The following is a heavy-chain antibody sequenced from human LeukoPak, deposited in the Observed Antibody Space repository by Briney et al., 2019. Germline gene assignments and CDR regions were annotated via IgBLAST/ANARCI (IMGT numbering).Heavy chain of an antibody. J-gene: IGHJ4*02. V-gene: IGHV5-51*01. D-gene: IGHD3-22*01. CDR3: ASLSYYDSSGAFDY. Sequence: GESLKISCKASGYSFTSYWIVWVRQMPGKGLEWMGIVYSGDSDTKYSPSFQGQVTISADKSISTAYLQWSSLKASDTAMYYCASLSYYDSSGAFDYWGQGTLVTVSS. CDR1: GYSFTSYW. CDR2: VYSGDSDT.